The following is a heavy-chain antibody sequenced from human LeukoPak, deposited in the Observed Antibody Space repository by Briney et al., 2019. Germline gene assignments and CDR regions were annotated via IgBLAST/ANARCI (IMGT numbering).Heavy chain of an antibody. J-gene: IGHJ4*02. CDR3: ARRSHLLEAADY. V-gene: IGHV4-30-2*01. Sequence: SQTLSLTCAVSGGSISSGGYSWSWIRQPPGKGLEWIGYIYHSGSTYYNPSLKSRVTISVDRSKDQFSLKLSSVTAADTAVYYCARRSHLLEAADYWGQGTLVTVSS. CDR1: GGSISSGGYS. D-gene: IGHD1-1*01. CDR2: IYHSGST.